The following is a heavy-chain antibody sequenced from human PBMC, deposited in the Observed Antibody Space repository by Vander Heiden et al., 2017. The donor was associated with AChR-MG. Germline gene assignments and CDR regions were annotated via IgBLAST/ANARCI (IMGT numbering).Heavy chain of an antibody. J-gene: IGHJ4*02. CDR3: AREGDYVWGSYDY. V-gene: IGHV3-7*01. D-gene: IGHD3-16*01. CDR2: IKQDGSEK. CDR1: GFTLSSYW. Sequence: EVQLVEAGGGLVQPGGSLRLYCAASGFTLSSYWMSVVRQAPGKGLEWVANIKQDGSEKYDVDSGKGRFTISRDNAKNSLYLQMNSLRAEDTAVYYCAREGDYVWGSYDYWGQGTLVTVSS.